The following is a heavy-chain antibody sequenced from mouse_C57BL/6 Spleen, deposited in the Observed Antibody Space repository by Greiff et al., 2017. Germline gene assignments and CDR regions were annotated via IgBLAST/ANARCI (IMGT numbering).Heavy chain of an antibody. D-gene: IGHD1-1*01. Sequence: EVQRVESGPGLVKPSQSLSLTCSVTGYSITSGYYWNWIRQFPGNKLEWMGYISYDGSNNYNPSLKNRISITRDTSKNQFFLKLNSVTTEDTATYYCANYYYYAMDDWGQGTSVTVSS. CDR3: ANYYYYAMDD. CDR1: GYSITSGYY. J-gene: IGHJ4*01. V-gene: IGHV3-6*01. CDR2: ISYDGSN.